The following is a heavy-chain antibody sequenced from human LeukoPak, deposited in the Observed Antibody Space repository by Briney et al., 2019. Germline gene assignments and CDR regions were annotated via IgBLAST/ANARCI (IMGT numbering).Heavy chain of an antibody. J-gene: IGHJ5*02. Sequence: SETLSLTCTVSGGSISSISNYWGWIRQPPGKGLEWIGSIYYSGSTYYNPSLKSRVTISVDTSKKQFSLRLSSVTAADTAMYYCARLSSSRTGVFDPWGQGTLVTVSS. D-gene: IGHD6-13*01. CDR2: IYYSGST. V-gene: IGHV4-39*01. CDR1: GGSISSISNY. CDR3: ARLSSSRTGVFDP.